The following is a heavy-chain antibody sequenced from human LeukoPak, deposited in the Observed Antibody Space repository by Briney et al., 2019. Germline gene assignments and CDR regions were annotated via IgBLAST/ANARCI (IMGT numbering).Heavy chain of an antibody. CDR3: ARVKMSRDNVYYYWYLDV. Sequence: SETLSLTCTVSGGSISPYYWNWVWHRPPKGQEWIGHILNSGSTTNNPSLKSRVTISRDKSNSQFSLNLTSVTAADTAVYYCARVKMSRDNVYYYWYLDVWGEGTTVTVSS. CDR1: GGSISPYY. D-gene: IGHD1-1*01. CDR2: ILNSGST. V-gene: IGHV4-59*01. J-gene: IGHJ6*03.